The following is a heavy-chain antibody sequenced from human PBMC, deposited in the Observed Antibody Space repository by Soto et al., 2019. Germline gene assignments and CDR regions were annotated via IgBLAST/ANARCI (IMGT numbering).Heavy chain of an antibody. CDR2: IYYSGST. CDR1: GGSMSSYY. V-gene: IGHV4-59*01. J-gene: IGHJ5*02. Sequence: PSETLSLTYTVSGGSMSSYYWSWIRQPPGKGLEWIGYIYYSGSTIYNPSLKSRVTISVDTSKNQFSLKLSSVTAADTAVYYCARYGSGSSVWFGPWGQGTLVTVSS. D-gene: IGHD3-10*01. CDR3: ARYGSGSSVWFGP.